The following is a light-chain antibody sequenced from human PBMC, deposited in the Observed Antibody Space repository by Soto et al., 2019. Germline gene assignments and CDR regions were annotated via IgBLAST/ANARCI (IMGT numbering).Light chain of an antibody. CDR2: GNS. CDR1: SSNIGAGYD. V-gene: IGLV1-40*01. J-gene: IGLJ2*01. CDR3: QSYDSNHVV. Sequence: QSVLTQPPSVSGAPGQRVTISCTGSSSNIGAGYDVHWYQQLPGTAPKLLIYGNSNRPSGVPDRFSGSKSGTSASLAITGLQAADAADFYCQSYDSNHVVFGGGTKLTVL.